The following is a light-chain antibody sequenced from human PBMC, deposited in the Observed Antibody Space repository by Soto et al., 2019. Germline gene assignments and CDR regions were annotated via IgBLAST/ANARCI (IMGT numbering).Light chain of an antibody. CDR2: EGS. V-gene: IGLV2-23*01. J-gene: IGLJ3*02. CDR3: CSYAGSRTFV. Sequence: QSVLTQPPSVSEAPRQRVTISCSGSSSDVGAYNLVSWYQQHPGKAPRLIIYEGSKRPSGISHRFSGSKSDNTASLTISGLRAEDEAHYHCCSYAGSRTFVFGGGTKLTVL. CDR1: SSDVGAYNL.